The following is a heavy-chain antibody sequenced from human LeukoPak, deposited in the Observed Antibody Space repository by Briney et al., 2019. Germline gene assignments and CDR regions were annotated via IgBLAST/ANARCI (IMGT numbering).Heavy chain of an antibody. J-gene: IGHJ3*02. CDR2: IYTSGST. V-gene: IGHV4-4*07. CDR3: AAGMVGATSFDI. D-gene: IGHD1-26*01. CDR1: GGSISSYY. Sequence: SETLSLTCTVSGGSISSYYWSWIRQPARKGLEWIGRIYTSGSTNYNPSLKSRVTMSVDTSKNQFSLKLSSVTAADTAVYYCAAGMVGATSFDIWGQGTMVTVSS.